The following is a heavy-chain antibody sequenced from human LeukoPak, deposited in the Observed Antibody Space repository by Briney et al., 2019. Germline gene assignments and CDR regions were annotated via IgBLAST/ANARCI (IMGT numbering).Heavy chain of an antibody. J-gene: IGHJ4*02. CDR3: ARDLGSSGYFLVPGFFDY. D-gene: IGHD3-22*01. CDR2: IRYDGSNK. Sequence: GGSLRLSCAVSGFTFSSYGMHWVRQAPGKGLEWVAFIRYDGSNKYYADSVKGRFTIPRDNSKNTLYLQMNSLRAEDTAVYYCARDLGSSGYFLVPGFFDYWGQGTLVTVSS. V-gene: IGHV3-30*02. CDR1: GFTFSSYG.